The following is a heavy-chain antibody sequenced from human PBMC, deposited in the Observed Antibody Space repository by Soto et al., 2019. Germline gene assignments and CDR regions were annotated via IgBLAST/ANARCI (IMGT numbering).Heavy chain of an antibody. CDR1: GFTFSTYA. CDR2: ISGSGGNST. V-gene: IGHV3-23*01. J-gene: IGHJ4*02. CDR3: AKGGGSCCFDN. Sequence: EVQLLESGGGLVQPGGSLRLSCAASGFTFSTYAMSWVRQAPGQGLEWVSAISGSGGNSTFYGDSVKGRFTISRDNSKHTLYLQMNSLGAEDTAVYYCAKGGGSCCFDNWGQGTLVTVSS. D-gene: IGHD2-15*01.